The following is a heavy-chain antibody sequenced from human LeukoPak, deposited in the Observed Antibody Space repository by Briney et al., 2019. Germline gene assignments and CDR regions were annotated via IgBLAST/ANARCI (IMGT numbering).Heavy chain of an antibody. V-gene: IGHV3-15*01. J-gene: IGHJ4*02. CDR1: GFTFSNAW. CDR2: IKSKTDGGTT. D-gene: IGHD6-19*01. CDR3: TTDRVYSSGWSPKRYYFDY. Sequence: PGGSLRLSCAASGFTFSNAWMSWVRQAPGKGLEWVGRIKSKTDGGTTDYAAAVKGRFTISRDDSKNTLYLQMNSLKTEDTAVYYCTTDRVYSSGWSPKRYYFDYWGQGTLVTVSS.